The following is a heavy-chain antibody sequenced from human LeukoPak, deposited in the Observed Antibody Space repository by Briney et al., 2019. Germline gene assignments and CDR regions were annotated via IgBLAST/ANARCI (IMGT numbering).Heavy chain of an antibody. Sequence: PGGSLRLSCAASGFTFSSYAMSWVRQAPGKGLEWVSAISGSGGSTYYADSMKGRFTISRDNSKNTLYLQMNSLRAEDTAVYYCAKIVVAALYGSGSYYLDYWGQGTLVTVSS. CDR3: AKIVVAALYGSGSYYLDY. V-gene: IGHV3-23*01. CDR2: ISGSGGST. D-gene: IGHD3-10*01. J-gene: IGHJ4*02. CDR1: GFTFSSYA.